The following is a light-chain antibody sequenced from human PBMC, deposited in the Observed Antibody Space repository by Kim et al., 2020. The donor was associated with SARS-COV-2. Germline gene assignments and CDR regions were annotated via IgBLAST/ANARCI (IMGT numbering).Light chain of an antibody. J-gene: IGLJ3*02. V-gene: IGLV1-44*01. CDR1: SSNIGRNS. Sequence: QSELTQPPSASGTPGQRVTISCSGSSSNIGRNSVNWYQHLPGTAPKLLLYTNNQRPSGVPDRVSGSKSGTSASLDISGLQSDDEADYYCSAWDGSLNGWVFGGGTKLTVL. CDR2: TNN. CDR3: SAWDGSLNGWV.